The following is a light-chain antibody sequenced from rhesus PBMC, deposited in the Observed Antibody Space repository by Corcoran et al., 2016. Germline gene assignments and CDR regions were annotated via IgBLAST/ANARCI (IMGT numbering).Light chain of an antibody. V-gene: IGKV3-24*01. J-gene: IGKJ2*01. Sequence: EIVMTQSPATLSLSPGERATLSCRASQSVSSSLAWYQQKPGQAPSLLIYGASSRATGIPDRFSGSGSGTNFTLTFSSLEPGDVAVYYCLQHSNWPHSFGQGTKVEIK. CDR3: LQHSNWPHS. CDR2: GAS. CDR1: QSVSSS.